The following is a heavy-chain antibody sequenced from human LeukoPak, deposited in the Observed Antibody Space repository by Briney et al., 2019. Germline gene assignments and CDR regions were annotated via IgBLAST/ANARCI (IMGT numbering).Heavy chain of an antibody. CDR3: ATVLMYDYVWGSSYGIDV. D-gene: IGHD3-16*01. CDR1: GCTLTELS. Sequence: GASVKDSCKVSGCTLTELSMHGVPQAPGKGGGCVGGFDPEGGETIYTHKFQGRVTITEDPSTVTTYMELSSLRSEDTAVYYCATVLMYDYVWGSSYGIDVWGQGTTVTVSS. V-gene: IGHV1-24*01. J-gene: IGHJ6*02. CDR2: FDPEGGET.